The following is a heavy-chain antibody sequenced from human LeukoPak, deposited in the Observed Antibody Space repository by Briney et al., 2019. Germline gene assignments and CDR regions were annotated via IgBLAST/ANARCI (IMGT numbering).Heavy chain of an antibody. CDR2: INPSSGTT. V-gene: IGHV1-46*01. Sequence: ASVKVSCKASGYTFTNYYMVWVRQAPGQGLEWMGIINPSSGTTNYAQKFQGRVTMTRDMSTSTVYMELSSLRSEDTAVYYCARGPHKRTYDRDNWFGPWGQGTLVTVSS. CDR1: GYTFTNYY. D-gene: IGHD3-3*01. CDR3: ARGPHKRTYDRDNWFGP. J-gene: IGHJ5*02.